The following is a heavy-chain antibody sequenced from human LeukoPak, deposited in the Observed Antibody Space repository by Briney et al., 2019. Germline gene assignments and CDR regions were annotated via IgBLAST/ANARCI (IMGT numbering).Heavy chain of an antibody. Sequence: SSETLSLTCAVYGGSISSYYWSWIRQPPGKGLEWIGYIYYSGSTNYNPSLKSRVTISVDTSKNQFSLKLSSVTAADTAVYYCARVIQSNWFDPWGQGTLVTVSS. J-gene: IGHJ5*02. CDR2: IYYSGST. CDR1: GGSISSYY. CDR3: ARVIQSNWFDP. V-gene: IGHV4-59*01.